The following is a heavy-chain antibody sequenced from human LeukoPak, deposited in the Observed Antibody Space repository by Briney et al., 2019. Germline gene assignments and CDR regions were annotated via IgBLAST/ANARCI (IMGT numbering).Heavy chain of an antibody. D-gene: IGHD4-17*01. V-gene: IGHV4-38-2*02. J-gene: IGHJ4*02. CDR3: ATIDDYGDYVVSY. CDR1: GYSISSGYY. CDR2: IYHSGST. Sequence: SETLSLTCTVSGYSISSGYYWGWIRQPPGKGLEWIGSIYHSGSTYYNPSLKSRVTISVDTSKNQFSLKLSSVTAADTAVYYCATIDDYGDYVVSYWGQGTLVTVSS.